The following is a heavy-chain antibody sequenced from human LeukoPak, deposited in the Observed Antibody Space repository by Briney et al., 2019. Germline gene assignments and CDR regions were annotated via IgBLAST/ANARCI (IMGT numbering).Heavy chain of an antibody. J-gene: IGHJ4*02. CDR2: IWYDGSNK. Sequence: PGRSLRLSCAASGFTFSSYGMHWVRRAPGKGLEWVAVIWYDGSNKYYADSVKGRFTISRDNSKNTLYPQMNSLRAEDTAVYYCASHYDSSGFDYWGQGTLVTVSS. V-gene: IGHV3-33*01. D-gene: IGHD3-22*01. CDR1: GFTFSSYG. CDR3: ASHYDSSGFDY.